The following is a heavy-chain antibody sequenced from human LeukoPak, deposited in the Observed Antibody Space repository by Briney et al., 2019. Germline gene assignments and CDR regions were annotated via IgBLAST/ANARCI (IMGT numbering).Heavy chain of an antibody. CDR3: ARDYHYYGSGSPFDY. Sequence: GASVKVSCKASGYTFTSYGISWVRQAPGQGLEWMGWISACNGNTNYAQKLQGRVTMTTDTSTSTAYMELRSLRSDDTAVYYCARDYHYYGSGSPFDYWGQGTLVTVSS. J-gene: IGHJ4*02. CDR2: ISACNGNT. D-gene: IGHD3-10*01. CDR1: GYTFTSYG. V-gene: IGHV1-18*01.